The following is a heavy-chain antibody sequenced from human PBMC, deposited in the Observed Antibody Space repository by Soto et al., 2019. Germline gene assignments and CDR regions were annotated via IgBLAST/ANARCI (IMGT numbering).Heavy chain of an antibody. V-gene: IGHV4-31*03. D-gene: IGHD3-10*01. CDR3: ASGTPGSYYFFDH. Sequence: QVQLQESGPGLVKPSQTLSLTCTVSGGSISSGGYYWSWIRQHPGKGLEWIGYIYNSGNTYYNPSLNRRVTISADTSKSQLSLKLSSVTAADTAVYYCASGTPGSYYFFDHWGQGTLVTVSS. J-gene: IGHJ4*02. CDR2: IYNSGNT. CDR1: GGSISSGGYY.